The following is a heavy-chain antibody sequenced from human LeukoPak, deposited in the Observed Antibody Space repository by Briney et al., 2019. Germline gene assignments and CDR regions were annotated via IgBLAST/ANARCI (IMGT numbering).Heavy chain of an antibody. J-gene: IGHJ6*03. V-gene: IGHV1-2*02. CDR3: ARTSEGTIFGYYYYMDV. CDR1: GYTFTGYY. CDR2: INPNSGGT. Sequence: ASVKVSCKASGYTFTGYYMHWVRQAPGQGLEWMGWINPNSGGTNYAQKFQGRVTMTRDTSISTAYMELSRLRSDDTAVYYCARTSEGTIFGYYYYMDVWGKGTTVTVSS. D-gene: IGHD3-3*01.